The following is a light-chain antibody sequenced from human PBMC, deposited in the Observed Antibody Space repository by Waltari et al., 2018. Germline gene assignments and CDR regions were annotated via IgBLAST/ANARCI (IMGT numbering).Light chain of an antibody. V-gene: IGKV1-5*01. CDR1: EATNKW. J-gene: IGKJ1*01. CDR2: DAS. Sequence: DTQLSQFPSPPAASVGDIVTITCRAREATNKWVAWYQQKPGKAPKVLIYDASTLQSGVPSRFSGSGSGTEFTLTIDSLQPDDFATYYCQQYNRFSPFGQGTNVEVK. CDR3: QQYNRFSP.